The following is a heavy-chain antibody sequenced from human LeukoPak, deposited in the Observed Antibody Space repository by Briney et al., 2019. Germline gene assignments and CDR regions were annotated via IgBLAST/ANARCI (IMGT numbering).Heavy chain of an antibody. J-gene: IGHJ4*02. CDR1: GFTFNSYS. CDR3: ARVEEWFGEKGEYYFDY. V-gene: IGHV3-48*01. Sequence: GGSLRLSCAASGFTFNSYSMNWVRQAPGKGLEWVSYISSSSSTIYYADSVKGRFTISRDNAKNSLYLQMNSLRAEDTAVYYCARVEEWFGEKGEYYFDYWGQGTLVTVSS. CDR2: ISSSSSTI. D-gene: IGHD3-10*01.